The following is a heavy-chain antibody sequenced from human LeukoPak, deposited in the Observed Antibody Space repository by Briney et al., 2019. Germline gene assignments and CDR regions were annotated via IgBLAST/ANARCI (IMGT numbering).Heavy chain of an antibody. J-gene: IGHJ6*02. CDR3: ARAVHCSGGSCYSLRRRYYYYYGMDV. V-gene: IGHV1-18*01. Sequence: ASVKVSCKASGYTFTSYGISWVRQAPGQGLEWMGWVSAYNGNTNYAQKLQGRVTMTTDTSTSTAYMELRSLRSDDTAVYYCARAVHCSGGSCYSLRRRYYYYYGMDVWGQGTTVTVSS. CDR1: GYTFTSYG. D-gene: IGHD2-15*01. CDR2: VSAYNGNT.